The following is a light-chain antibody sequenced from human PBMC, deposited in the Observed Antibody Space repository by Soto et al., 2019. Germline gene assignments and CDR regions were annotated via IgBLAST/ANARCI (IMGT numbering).Light chain of an antibody. J-gene: IGKJ1*01. V-gene: IGKV2-28*01. CDR2: LGS. Sequence: DIVMTQSPLSLPVTPGESASISCRSSQSLLHSNTYNYLDWYLQKPGQSPQLLIYLGSNRASGVPDRFSCRGSGTDFTLKISRVEAEDVGVYYCMQALQSPPTFGQGTKVEIK. CDR1: QSLLHSNTYNY. CDR3: MQALQSPPT.